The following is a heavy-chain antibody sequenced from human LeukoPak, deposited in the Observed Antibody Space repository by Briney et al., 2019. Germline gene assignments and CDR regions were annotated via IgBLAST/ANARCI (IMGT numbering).Heavy chain of an antibody. Sequence: GASVKVSCKASGYTFTSYYMHWVRQAPGQGLEWMGIINPNSGGTNYAQKFQGRVTMTRDTSISTAYMELSRLRSDDTAVYYCARDFIFTIFGVAYDCWGQGTLVTVSS. CDR1: GYTFTSYY. CDR2: INPNSGGT. CDR3: ARDFIFTIFGVAYDC. V-gene: IGHV1-2*02. D-gene: IGHD3-3*01. J-gene: IGHJ4*02.